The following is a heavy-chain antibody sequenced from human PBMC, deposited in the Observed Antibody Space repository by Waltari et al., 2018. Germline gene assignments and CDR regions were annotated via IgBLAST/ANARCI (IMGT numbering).Heavy chain of an antibody. CDR2: DSWNSGSI. V-gene: IGHV3-9*01. J-gene: IGHJ5*02. CDR1: GFTFDDYA. D-gene: IGHD3-22*01. Sequence: EVQLVESGGGLVQPGRCLRLSCAASGFTFDDYAMHWVRQAPGKGRVWGTGDSWNSGSIGYAESVKGRVTISRDNAKNSLYLKMNSLRAEDTALYYCAKGDYYDSSGYTNWFDPWGQGTLVTVSS. CDR3: AKGDYYDSSGYTNWFDP.